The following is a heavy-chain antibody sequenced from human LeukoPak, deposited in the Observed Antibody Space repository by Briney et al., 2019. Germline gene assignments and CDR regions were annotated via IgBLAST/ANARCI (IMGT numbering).Heavy chain of an antibody. CDR1: GYTFTSYA. J-gene: IGHJ5*02. Sequence: ASVKVSCKASGYTFTSYAMHWVRQAPGQRLEWMGWINAGNGNTKYSQKFQGRVTMTRDTSTSTVYMELSSLRSEDTAVYYCARVVDSSGSGWFDPWGQGTLVTVSS. CDR3: ARVVDSSGSGWFDP. V-gene: IGHV1-3*01. D-gene: IGHD6-19*01. CDR2: INAGNGNT.